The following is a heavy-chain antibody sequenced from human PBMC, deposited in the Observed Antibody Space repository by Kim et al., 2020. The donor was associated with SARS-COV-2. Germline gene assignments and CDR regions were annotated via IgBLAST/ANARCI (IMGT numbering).Heavy chain of an antibody. D-gene: IGHD1-26*01. Sequence: SVTLSLTCTVSGGSISSYYWSWIRQPAGKGLEWIGRISTSGSTNYNPSLKSRVTMSVDTSKSQFSLKLSSVTAADTAVYYCANSIVGATRDAFDIWGQGTLVTVSS. J-gene: IGHJ3*02. CDR3: ANSIVGATRDAFDI. V-gene: IGHV4-4*07. CDR1: GGSISSYY. CDR2: ISTSGST.